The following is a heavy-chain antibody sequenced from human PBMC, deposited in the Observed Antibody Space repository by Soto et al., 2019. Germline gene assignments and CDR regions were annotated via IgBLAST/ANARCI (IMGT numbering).Heavy chain of an antibody. CDR2: ISGSGGST. J-gene: IGHJ6*02. V-gene: IGHV3-23*01. CDR1: GFTFSSYA. Sequence: EVQLLESGGGLVQPGGSLRLSCAASGFTFSSYAMSWVRQAPGKGLEWVSAISGSGGSTYNADSVKGRFTISRDNSKNTLYLQMNSLRAEDTAVYYCAKDCGGDCYYGMDVWGQGTTVTVSS. D-gene: IGHD2-21*01. CDR3: AKDCGGDCYYGMDV.